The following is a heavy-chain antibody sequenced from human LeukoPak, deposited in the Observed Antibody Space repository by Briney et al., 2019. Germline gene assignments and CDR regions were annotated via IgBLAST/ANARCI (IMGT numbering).Heavy chain of an antibody. J-gene: IGHJ4*02. Sequence: ASVKVSCKASGYTFTSYGISWVRQAPGQGLEWMGWISAYNGNTNYAQKLQGRVTMTTDTSTSTDYMELRSLRSDDTAVYYCANPGWYGYYFDYWGQGTLVTVSS. CDR2: ISAYNGNT. D-gene: IGHD6-19*01. CDR1: GYTFTSYG. CDR3: ANPGWYGYYFDY. V-gene: IGHV1-18*01.